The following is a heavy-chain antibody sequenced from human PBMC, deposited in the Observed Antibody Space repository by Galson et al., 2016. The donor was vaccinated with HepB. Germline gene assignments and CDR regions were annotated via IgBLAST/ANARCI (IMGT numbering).Heavy chain of an antibody. J-gene: IGHJ4*02. CDR2: VYYTGGT. CDR1: AGSISDSSFY. D-gene: IGHD2-2*01. Sequence: ETLSLTCTVSAGSISDSSFYWGWVRQPPGKGLEWIGSVYYTGGTYYNPSLKSRASISVDSSRNQFSLRLSFVTAADTSIYYCARHHMHSLVDYWGRGTLVTVSS. CDR3: ARHHMHSLVDY. V-gene: IGHV4-39*01.